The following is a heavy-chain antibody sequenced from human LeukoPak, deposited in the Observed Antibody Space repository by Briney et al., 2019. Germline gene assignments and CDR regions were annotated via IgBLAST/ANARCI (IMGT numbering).Heavy chain of an antibody. Sequence: ASVKVSCKASGYTFTGYYMHWVRQAPGQGLEWMGWINPNSGGTNYAQKFQGGVTMTRDTSISTAYMELSRLRSDDTAVYYCARAEDYDFWSAWDYWGQGTLVTVSS. V-gene: IGHV1-2*02. CDR3: ARAEDYDFWSAWDY. CDR1: GYTFTGYY. D-gene: IGHD3-3*01. J-gene: IGHJ4*02. CDR2: INPNSGGT.